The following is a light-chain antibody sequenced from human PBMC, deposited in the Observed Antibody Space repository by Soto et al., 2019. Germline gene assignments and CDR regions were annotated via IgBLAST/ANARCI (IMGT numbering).Light chain of an antibody. V-gene: IGKV1-5*01. J-gene: IGKJ1*01. Sequence: DIQMTQSPSTLSAAVGDRVTITCRASQSISNWWAWYQQKPGKAPKLLIYDASSLESGVPSRVSGSGSGTEFTLTIASLQPDDFATYSCQQYYSYPWTFGQGTKVEIK. CDR3: QQYYSYPWT. CDR2: DAS. CDR1: QSISNW.